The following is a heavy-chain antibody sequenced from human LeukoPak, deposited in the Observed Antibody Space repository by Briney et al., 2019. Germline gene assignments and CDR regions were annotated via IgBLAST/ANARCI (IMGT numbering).Heavy chain of an antibody. Sequence: ASVKVSCKASGGTFSSYAISWVRQAPGQGLEWMGIINPSGGSTSYAQKFQGRVTMTEDTSTDTAYMELRSLRSEDTAVYYCATWTKYYDSSGYYYDALDYWGQGTLVTVSS. D-gene: IGHD3-22*01. J-gene: IGHJ4*02. CDR2: INPSGGST. CDR3: ATWTKYYDSSGYYYDALDY. V-gene: IGHV1-46*01. CDR1: GGTFSSYA.